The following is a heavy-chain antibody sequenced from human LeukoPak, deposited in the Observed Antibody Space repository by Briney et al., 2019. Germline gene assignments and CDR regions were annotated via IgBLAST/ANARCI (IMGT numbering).Heavy chain of an antibody. D-gene: IGHD4-17*01. CDR1: GFRSSDHY. CDR2: ISWNSGNI. Sequence: GGSLRLSCAASGFRSSDHYMDWVRQAPGKGLEWVSGISWNSGNIGYADSVKGRFTVSRDNAKNSLYLQMNSLRPDDTALYYCAKDSNDYGDYGSDFDYWGQGTLVTVSS. V-gene: IGHV3-9*02. CDR3: AKDSNDYGDYGSDFDY. J-gene: IGHJ4*02.